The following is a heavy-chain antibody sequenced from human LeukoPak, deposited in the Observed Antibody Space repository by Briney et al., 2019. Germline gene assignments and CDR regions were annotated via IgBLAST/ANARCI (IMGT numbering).Heavy chain of an antibody. D-gene: IGHD3-22*01. CDR1: GYTFTSYD. J-gene: IGHJ6*03. CDR3: ARLFRGVVYDSSGYYYDYYYMDV. Sequence: ASVKVSCKASGYTFTSYDINWVRQATGQGLEWMGWMNPNSGNTGYAQKFQGRVTMTRNTSISTAYMELSSLRSEDTAVYYCARLFRGVVYDSSGYYYDYYYMDVWGKGTTVTVSS. V-gene: IGHV1-8*01. CDR2: MNPNSGNT.